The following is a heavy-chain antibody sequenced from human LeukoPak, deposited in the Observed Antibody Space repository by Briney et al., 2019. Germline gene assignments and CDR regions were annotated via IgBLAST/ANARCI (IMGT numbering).Heavy chain of an antibody. CDR1: GFTFSDYY. CDR2: ISSSGSTI. Sequence: PGGSLRLSCAASGFTFSDYYMSWIRQAPGKGLEWVSYISSSGSTIYYADSVKGRFTISRGNAKNSLYLQMNSLRAEDTAVYYCARDPRYCTNGVCFKGFDPWGQGTLVTVSS. V-gene: IGHV3-11*01. D-gene: IGHD2-8*01. J-gene: IGHJ5*02. CDR3: ARDPRYCTNGVCFKGFDP.